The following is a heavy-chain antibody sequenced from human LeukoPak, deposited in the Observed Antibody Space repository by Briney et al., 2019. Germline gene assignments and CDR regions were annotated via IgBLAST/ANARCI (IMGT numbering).Heavy chain of an antibody. CDR2: ISSSGSII. Sequence: GGSLRLSCAASGFTFSSYAMSWVRQAPGKGLEWISYISSSGSIIYNADSVKGRFTVSRDNAKNSLYLEMNSLRVEDTALYYCARGARYYSAVEVWGQGTAVTVSS. CDR3: ARGARYYSAVEV. CDR1: GFTFSSYA. V-gene: IGHV3-48*04. J-gene: IGHJ6*02.